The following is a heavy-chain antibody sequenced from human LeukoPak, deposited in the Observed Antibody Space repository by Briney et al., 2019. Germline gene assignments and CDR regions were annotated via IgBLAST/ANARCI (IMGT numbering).Heavy chain of an antibody. V-gene: IGHV3-7*01. CDR1: GFTFSSYW. CDR3: ARDCYDILTEGVYYFDY. D-gene: IGHD3-9*01. J-gene: IGHJ4*02. Sequence: PGGSLRLSCAASGFTFSSYWMSWVRQAPGKGLEWVANIKQDGSEKYYVDSVKGRFTISRDNAKNSLYLQMNSLRAEDTAVYYCARDCYDILTEGVYYFDYWGQGTLVTVSS. CDR2: IKQDGSEK.